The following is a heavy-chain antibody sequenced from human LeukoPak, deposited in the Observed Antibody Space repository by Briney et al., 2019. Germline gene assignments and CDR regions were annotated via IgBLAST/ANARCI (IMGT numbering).Heavy chain of an antibody. CDR3: ARDNRDYANDYFDY. CDR2: IKQDGSEK. CDR1: GFTFSSYW. J-gene: IGHJ4*02. D-gene: IGHD2-2*01. Sequence: GGSLRLSCAASGFTFSSYWMSWVRQAPGKGLEWVANIKQDGSEKYYVDSVKGRFTISRDNAKNSLYLQMNSLRAEDTAVYYCARDNRDYANDYFDYWGQGTLVTVSS. V-gene: IGHV3-7*01.